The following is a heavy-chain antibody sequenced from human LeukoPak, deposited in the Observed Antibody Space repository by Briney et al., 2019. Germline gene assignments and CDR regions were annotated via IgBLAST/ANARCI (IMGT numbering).Heavy chain of an antibody. Sequence: PGGSLRLSCAASGFTVSSNYMSWVRQAPGKGLEWVSIIYSGGNTDYADSVKGRFTISRDNSKNTLYLQMNGLRAEDTAVNYCARDGYYYDISGYYAFDIWGQGTMVTVSS. D-gene: IGHD3-22*01. V-gene: IGHV3-53*01. CDR1: GFTVSSNY. J-gene: IGHJ3*02. CDR3: ARDGYYYDISGYYAFDI. CDR2: IYSGGNT.